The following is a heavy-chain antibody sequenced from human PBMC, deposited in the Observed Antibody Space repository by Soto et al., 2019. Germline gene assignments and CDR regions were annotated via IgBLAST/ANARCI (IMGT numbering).Heavy chain of an antibody. CDR1: GGSFSGYY. D-gene: IGHD2-8*02. CDR3: ARAKITGLFDY. J-gene: IGHJ4*02. CDR2: INHSGST. Sequence: QVQLQQWGAGLLKPSETLSLTCAVYGGSFSGYYWTWIRQPPGTGLEWIGEINHSGSTNYNPSLKSRVTISVHTSKTQFSLKLTSVTAADTAVYYCARAKITGLFDYWGQGPLVTVSS. V-gene: IGHV4-34*01.